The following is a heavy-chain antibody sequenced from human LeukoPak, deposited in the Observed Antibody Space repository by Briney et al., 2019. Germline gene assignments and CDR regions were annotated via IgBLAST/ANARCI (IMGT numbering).Heavy chain of an antibody. J-gene: IGHJ5*02. V-gene: IGHV1-69*05. CDR2: IVPIFGTA. CDR3: AREAYYDSSGYYSGWFDP. D-gene: IGHD3-22*01. CDR1: GGTFSSYA. Sequence: SVKVSCKASGGTFSSYAISWVRQAPGQGLEWMGGIVPIFGTANYAQKFQGRVTITTDESTSTAYMELSSLRSEDTAVYYCAREAYYDSSGYYSGWFDPWGQGTLVTVSS.